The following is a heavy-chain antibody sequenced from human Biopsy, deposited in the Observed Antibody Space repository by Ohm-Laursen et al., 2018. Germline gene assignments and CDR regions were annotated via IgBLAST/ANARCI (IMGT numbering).Heavy chain of an antibody. D-gene: IGHD1-1*01. CDR3: AADINVWNVNY. CDR2: FAPENGKT. Sequence: SSVNVSCKVSGYTLTELSMHWVRQAPGKGLEWMGGFAPENGKTVYAQNFQARVSMTEDTSTDTAYMELRSLRSEDTAVYYCAADINVWNVNYWGQGTQVAVSS. CDR1: GYTLTELS. V-gene: IGHV1-24*01. J-gene: IGHJ4*02.